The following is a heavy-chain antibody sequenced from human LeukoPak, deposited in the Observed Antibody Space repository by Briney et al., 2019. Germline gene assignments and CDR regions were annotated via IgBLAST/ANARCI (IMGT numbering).Heavy chain of an antibody. CDR3: ARAVGNDEGGYRNDY. Sequence: ASVKVSCKASGYTFTGYYMHWVRQAPGQGLEWMGWINPNSGGTNYAQKFQGRVTMTRNTSISTAYMELSSLRSEDTAVYYCARAVGNDEGGYRNDYWGQGTLVTVSS. J-gene: IGHJ4*02. CDR1: GYTFTGYY. V-gene: IGHV1-2*02. D-gene: IGHD1-1*01. CDR2: INPNSGGT.